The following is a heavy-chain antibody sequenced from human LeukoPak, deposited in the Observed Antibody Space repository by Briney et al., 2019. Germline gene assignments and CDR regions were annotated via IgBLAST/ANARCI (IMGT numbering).Heavy chain of an antibody. CDR1: GYTFTSYG. J-gene: IGHJ4*02. Sequence: ASVKVSCKASGYTFTSYGISWVRQAPGQGLEWMGWISAYNGNTNYAQKLQGRVTMTTDTSTSTAHMELRSLRSDDTAVYYCAGEAMSYDILTGYYKGVYYFDYWGQGTLVTVSS. D-gene: IGHD3-9*01. V-gene: IGHV1-18*01. CDR3: AGEAMSYDILTGYYKGVYYFDY. CDR2: ISAYNGNT.